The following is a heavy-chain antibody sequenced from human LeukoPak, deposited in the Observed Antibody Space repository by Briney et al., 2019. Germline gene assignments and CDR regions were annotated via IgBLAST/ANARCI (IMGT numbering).Heavy chain of an antibody. CDR2: ISGDGGGT. V-gene: IGHV3-43*02. CDR1: GFTFDDYA. CDR3: AKVYLKYSSGWYDY. Sequence: GGSLRLSCAASGFTFDDYAMHWVRQAPGKGLEWVSLISGDGGGTYYADSVKGRFTISRDNSKNSLYLQMNSLRTEGTALYYCAKVYLKYSSGWYDYWGQGTLVTVSS. D-gene: IGHD6-19*01. J-gene: IGHJ4*02.